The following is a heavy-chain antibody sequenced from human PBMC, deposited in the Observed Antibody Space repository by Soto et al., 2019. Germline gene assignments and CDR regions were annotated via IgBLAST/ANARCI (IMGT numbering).Heavy chain of an antibody. V-gene: IGHV3-21*01. CDR1: GFTFSSYS. D-gene: IGHD5-12*01. Sequence: GGSLRLSCAASGFTFSSYSMNWVRQAPGKGLEWVSSISSSSSYIYYADSVKGRFTISRDNAKNSLYLQMNSLRAEDTAVYYCARTARGIVATIYYFDYWGQGTLVTVSS. J-gene: IGHJ4*02. CDR3: ARTARGIVATIYYFDY. CDR2: ISSSSSYI.